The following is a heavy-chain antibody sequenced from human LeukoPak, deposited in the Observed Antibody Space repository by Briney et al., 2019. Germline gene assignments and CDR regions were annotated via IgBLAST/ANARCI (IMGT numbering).Heavy chain of an antibody. J-gene: IGHJ2*01. CDR3: ARDRLGPNWYFDL. CDR2: IIPILGIA. D-gene: IGHD6-19*01. Sequence: SVKVSCKASGGTFSSYAIIWVRQAPGQGLEWMGRIIPILGIANYAQKFQGRVTITADKSTSTAYMELSSLRSEDTAVYYCARDRLGPNWYFDLWGRGTLVTVSS. CDR1: GGTFSSYA. V-gene: IGHV1-69*04.